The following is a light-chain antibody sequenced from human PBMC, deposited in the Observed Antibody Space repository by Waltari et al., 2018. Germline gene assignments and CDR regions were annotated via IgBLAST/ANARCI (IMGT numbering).Light chain of an antibody. CDR3: LLYMGSGIWV. CDR1: SGSLSPTSY. J-gene: IGLJ3*02. Sequence: QTVVTQEPSLSVSPGGTVTLTCALSSGSLSPTSYAIWYQQRPGQTPRTLVYKAYSRSSGVPDRFSGSILGNKAALIITGAQADDEAVYYCLLYMGSGIWVFGGGTKLTVL. V-gene: IGLV8-61*01. CDR2: KAY.